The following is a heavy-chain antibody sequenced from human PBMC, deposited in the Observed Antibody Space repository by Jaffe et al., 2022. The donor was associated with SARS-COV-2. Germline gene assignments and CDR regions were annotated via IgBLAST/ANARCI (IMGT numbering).Heavy chain of an antibody. J-gene: IGHJ6*02. D-gene: IGHD3-3*01. CDR3: AREAVHYDFWSGWGPYYYYGMDV. V-gene: IGHV7-4-1*02. Sequence: QVQLVQSGSELKKPGASVKVSCKASGYTFTSYAMNWVRQAPGQGLEWMGWINTNTGNPTYAQGFTGRFVFSLDTSVSTAYLQISSLKAEDTAVYYCAREAVHYDFWSGWGPYYYYGMDVWGQGTTVTVSS. CDR1: GYTFTSYA. CDR2: INTNTGNP.